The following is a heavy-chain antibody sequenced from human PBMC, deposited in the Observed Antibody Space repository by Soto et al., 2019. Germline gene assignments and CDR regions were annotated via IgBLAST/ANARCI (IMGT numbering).Heavy chain of an antibody. J-gene: IGHJ4*02. Sequence: GESLKISCAASGFTFSSYAMHWVRQAPGEGLVWVSRINPDGGSTNYADSVKGRFTISRDNAKNTLFLQMNGLRAEDTAVYYCARETYSFNDYWGRGTLVTVSS. CDR3: ARETYSFNDY. CDR1: GFTFSSYA. D-gene: IGHD4-4*01. CDR2: INPDGGST. V-gene: IGHV3-74*01.